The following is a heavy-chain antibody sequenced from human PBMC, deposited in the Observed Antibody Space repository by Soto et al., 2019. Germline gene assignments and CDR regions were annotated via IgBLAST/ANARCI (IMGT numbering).Heavy chain of an antibody. CDR2: LNPNGGST. D-gene: IGHD6-13*01. CDR3: ARNLAAGDY. V-gene: IGHV1-46*04. CDR1: GYTFTNSY. J-gene: IGHJ4*02. Sequence: QVQLVQSGAEVKKPGASVKVSCKASGYTFTNSYIHWVRQAPGQGLEWMALLNPNGGSTNYAQNLQGRVTMTRDTSTSTVYMELTSLTSEDTAVYYCARNLAAGDYWGQGTLVTVSS.